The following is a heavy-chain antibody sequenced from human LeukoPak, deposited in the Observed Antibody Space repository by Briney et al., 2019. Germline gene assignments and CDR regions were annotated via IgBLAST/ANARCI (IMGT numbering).Heavy chain of an antibody. CDR2: MNPNSGNT. J-gene: IGHJ3*02. V-gene: IGHV1-8*03. CDR3: ARRGSRWPGPAAFDI. Sequence: GASVKVSCKASGYTFTSYDINWVRHATGQGLEWMGWMNPNSGNTGYAQKFQGRVTITRNTSISTAYMELSSLRSEDTAVYYCARRGSRWPGPAAFDIWGQGTMVTVSS. D-gene: IGHD3-16*01. CDR1: GYTFTSYD.